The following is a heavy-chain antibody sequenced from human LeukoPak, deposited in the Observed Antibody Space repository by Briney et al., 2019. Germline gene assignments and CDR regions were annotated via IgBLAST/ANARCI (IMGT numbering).Heavy chain of an antibody. CDR3: ARDSSGWYHWFDP. Sequence: ASVKVSCKASGYTFTSYDLIWVRQATGQGLEWMGWINPNNGNTDYAQKFQGRVTMTRNTSISTAYMELSSLRSEDTAVYYCARDSSGWYHWFDPWGQGTLVTVSS. D-gene: IGHD6-19*01. V-gene: IGHV1-8*01. CDR2: INPNNGNT. J-gene: IGHJ5*02. CDR1: GYTFTSYD.